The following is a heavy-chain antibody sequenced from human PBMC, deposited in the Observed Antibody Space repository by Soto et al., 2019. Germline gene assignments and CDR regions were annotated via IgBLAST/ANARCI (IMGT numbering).Heavy chain of an antibody. J-gene: IGHJ4*02. CDR2: IWFDGSNK. Sequence: WGTLRLSCAASGFTFSSYAIRLFGHSPWKGREWVAIIWFDGSNKYYADSVKGRFSISRDNSKNTLFLQMDSLRAEDTAVYYCARGQLPAATTYFDFWGQGTLVTVSS. CDR3: ARGQLPAATTYFDF. CDR1: GFTFSSYA. D-gene: IGHD2-15*01. V-gene: IGHV3-33*01.